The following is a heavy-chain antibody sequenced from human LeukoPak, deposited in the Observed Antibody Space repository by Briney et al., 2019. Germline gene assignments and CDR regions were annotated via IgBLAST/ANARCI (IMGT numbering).Heavy chain of an antibody. V-gene: IGHV3-23*01. CDR3: AKNTMVRGIVPNWFDP. Sequence: GGSLRLSCAASGFTFSSYAMSWVRQAPGKGLEWVSANSGSGGSTYYADSVKGRFTISRDNSKNTLYLQMNSLRAEDTAVYYCAKNTMVRGIVPNWFDPWGQGTLVTVSS. CDR1: GFTFSSYA. D-gene: IGHD3-10*01. J-gene: IGHJ5*02. CDR2: NSGSGGST.